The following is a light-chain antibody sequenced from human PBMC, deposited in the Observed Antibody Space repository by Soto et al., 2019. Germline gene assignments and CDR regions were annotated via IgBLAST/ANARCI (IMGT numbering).Light chain of an antibody. Sequence: AIQTTKSSSSLSASVGDRVTITCRASQGIRNDLGWYQQKPGKAPKLLIYAASSLQSGVPSRFSGSGSGTDFTLTISSLQPEDFATYYCLQDYNYPLTFGGGTKVDIK. V-gene: IGKV1-6*01. CDR1: QGIRND. J-gene: IGKJ4*01. CDR3: LQDYNYPLT. CDR2: AAS.